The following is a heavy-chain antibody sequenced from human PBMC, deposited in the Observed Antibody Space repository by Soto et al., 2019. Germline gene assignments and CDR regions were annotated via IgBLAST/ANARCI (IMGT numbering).Heavy chain of an antibody. D-gene: IGHD6-6*01. CDR1: GCSLINARMG. J-gene: IGHJ4*02. Sequence: SGPTLVNPAGTLPLTCTVSGCSLINARMGVSWIRQPPGKALEWLAHIFSNDEKSYSTALKSRLTISKDTSKSQVVLTMTNMDPVDTATYYCARNLAARLVDYWGQGTLVTGS. V-gene: IGHV2-26*01. CDR2: IFSNDEK. CDR3: ARNLAARLVDY.